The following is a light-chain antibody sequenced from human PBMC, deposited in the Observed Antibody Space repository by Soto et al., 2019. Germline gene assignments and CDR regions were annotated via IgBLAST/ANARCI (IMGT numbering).Light chain of an antibody. J-gene: IGKJ1*01. CDR1: QSISTY. V-gene: IGKV1-39*01. CDR2: AAS. Sequence: DIQMTQSPSSLSASVGDTVTITCRASQSISTYLNWYQQKPGKAPNLLIYAASSVQSGVPSRFSGGVSVTHFTLTISSLQPEDFATYYCQQSYSTPPTFGQGTRVEIK. CDR3: QQSYSTPPT.